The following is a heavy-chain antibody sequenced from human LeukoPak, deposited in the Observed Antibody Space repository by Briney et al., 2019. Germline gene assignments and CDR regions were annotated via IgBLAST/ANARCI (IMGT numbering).Heavy chain of an antibody. CDR3: ARRESSGWQSIDY. J-gene: IGHJ4*02. Sequence: ASVKVSCKASGYIFTDYYMHWVRQAPGQELGWMGRINPNSGGTNYAQKFQGRVTMTRDTSISTAYTELSSLRSEDTATYYCARRESSGWQSIDYWGQGTLVTVSS. CDR1: GYIFTDYY. CDR2: INPNSGGT. V-gene: IGHV1/OR15-1*01. D-gene: IGHD6-19*01.